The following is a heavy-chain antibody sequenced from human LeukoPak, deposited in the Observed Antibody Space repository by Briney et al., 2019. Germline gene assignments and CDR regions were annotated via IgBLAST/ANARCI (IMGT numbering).Heavy chain of an antibody. CDR3: ATDHSLGDSARWFEP. V-gene: IGHV1-46*01. J-gene: IGHJ5*02. CDR1: GYTFTNNY. CDR2: INPSGDNT. D-gene: IGHD5-12*01. Sequence: ASVKVSCKASGYTFTNNYMHWGRQAPGQGLEGMGIINPSGDNTWYAQKFQGRGTRTRDMATSTDYREVSSRRSEDTAVYYCATDHSLGDSARWFEPWRQGTLVPVPS.